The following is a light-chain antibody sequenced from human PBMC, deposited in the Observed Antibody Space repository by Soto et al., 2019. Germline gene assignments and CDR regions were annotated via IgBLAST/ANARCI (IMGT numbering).Light chain of an antibody. V-gene: IGKV1-5*01. Sequence: DIQMTQFPSTLSASVGGRGIITCGASQSIRSSLAWYQQKPGKAPKLLIYDASSLESGVPSRFSGSGSGTEFTLTITSLQPDDFATYSCQQYNRFLTFGGGTKVDNK. CDR3: QQYNRFLT. CDR1: QSIRSS. CDR2: DAS. J-gene: IGKJ4*01.